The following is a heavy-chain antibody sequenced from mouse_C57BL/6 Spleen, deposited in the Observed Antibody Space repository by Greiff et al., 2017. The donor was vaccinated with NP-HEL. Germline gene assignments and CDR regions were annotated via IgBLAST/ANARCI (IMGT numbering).Heavy chain of an antibody. CDR2: INPSNGGP. CDR1: GYTFTSYW. CDR3: ARLTTVVPDFGY. D-gene: IGHD1-1*01. J-gene: IGHJ2*01. Sequence: QVQLQQPGPELVKPGASVKLSCKASGYTFTSYWMHWVQQRPGKGLEWIGNINPSNGGPIYNEKLKSKATLTVDKSSSTAYMQLSSLTSEDSAVNYCARLTTVVPDFGYWGKGTTLSVS. V-gene: IGHV1-53*01.